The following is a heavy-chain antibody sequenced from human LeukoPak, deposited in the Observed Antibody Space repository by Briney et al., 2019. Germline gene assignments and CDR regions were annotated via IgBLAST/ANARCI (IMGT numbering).Heavy chain of an antibody. CDR1: GFTFNSYE. CDR2: ISSSGSTI. D-gene: IGHD3-22*01. J-gene: IGHJ4*02. CDR3: ARDRYDSSGIFDY. V-gene: IGHV3-48*03. Sequence: GGSLRLSSAASGFTFNSYEMNWVRQAPGKGLEWVSYISSSGSTIYYADSVKGRFTISRDNAKNSLYLQLHSLRAEDTAVYYCARDRYDSSGIFDYWGQGTLVTVSS.